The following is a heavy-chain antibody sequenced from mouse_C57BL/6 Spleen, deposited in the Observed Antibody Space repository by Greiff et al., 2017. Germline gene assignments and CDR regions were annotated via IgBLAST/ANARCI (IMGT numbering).Heavy chain of an antibody. CDR3: AKPLYNSNYDAGLAY. CDR2: IDPSDSDT. D-gene: IGHD2-5*01. CDR1: GYTFTSYW. Sequence: VQLQQPGAELVRPGSSVKLSCKASGYTFTSYWMHWVKQRPKQGLEWIGNIDPSDSDTHYNQKFKDKATLTVDKSSSTAYMQLRSLTSEDSAVYYGAKPLYNSNYDAGLAYWGQGTLVTVSA. J-gene: IGHJ3*01. V-gene: IGHV1-52*01.